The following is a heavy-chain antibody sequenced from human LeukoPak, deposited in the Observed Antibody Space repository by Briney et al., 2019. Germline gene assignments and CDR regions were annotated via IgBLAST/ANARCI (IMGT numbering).Heavy chain of an antibody. Sequence: GGSLRLSCAASGFTFSSYWMHWVRQAPGKGLVWVSRINSDGSSTSYADSVKGRFTISRDNAKNTLYLQMNSLRAEDTAVYYCAREFLDLDAFDIWGQGTMVTVSS. V-gene: IGHV3-74*01. CDR3: AREFLDLDAFDI. D-gene: IGHD3/OR15-3a*01. CDR1: GFTFSSYW. CDR2: INSDGSST. J-gene: IGHJ3*02.